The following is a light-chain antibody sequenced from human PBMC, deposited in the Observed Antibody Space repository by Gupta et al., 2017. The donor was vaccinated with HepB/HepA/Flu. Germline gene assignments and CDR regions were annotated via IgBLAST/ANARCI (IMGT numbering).Light chain of an antibody. CDR1: QGISSW. CDR3: QQVKSFPLT. J-gene: IGKJ4*01. CDR2: AAS. Sequence: DIEMTQSPSSVSASVGDRVAITCRASQGISSWVAWYQQRPGTAPKLLIYAASNLLSGVPSRFSGSGSGTDFTLTISGLQPEDFAIYYCQQVKSFPLTFGGGTKVEIK. V-gene: IGKV1-12*01.